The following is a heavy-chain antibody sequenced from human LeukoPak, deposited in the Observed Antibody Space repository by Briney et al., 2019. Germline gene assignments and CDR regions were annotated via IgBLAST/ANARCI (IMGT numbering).Heavy chain of an antibody. CDR2: ISGGGGNT. CDR1: GFTFSSYA. Sequence: PGGSLILSCAASGFTFSSYAMSWVRQAPGKGLEWVSAISGGGGNTYYAGSVKGRFTISRDNSKNTLYLQMNSLRAEDTAVYYCAKDLRYDSPFWYFDYWGQGTLVTVSS. J-gene: IGHJ4*02. CDR3: AKDLRYDSPFWYFDY. V-gene: IGHV3-23*01. D-gene: IGHD3-22*01.